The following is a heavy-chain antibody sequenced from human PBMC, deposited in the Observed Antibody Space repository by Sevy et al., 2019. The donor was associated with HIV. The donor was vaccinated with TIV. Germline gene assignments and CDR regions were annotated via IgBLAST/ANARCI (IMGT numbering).Heavy chain of an antibody. CDR2: ISGSDYTI. CDR1: GFTFSDYY. J-gene: IGHJ6*02. CDR3: ARDHVKDGDLGDYYYFAMDV. V-gene: IGHV3-11*01. Sequence: GGSLRLSCAASGFTFSDYYMSWIRQAPGKGLEWISYISGSDYTIYYADSVMGRFTISRDNAKNSLYLQMNSLRAEDTAVYYCARDHVKDGDLGDYYYFAMDVWGQGTTVTVSS. D-gene: IGHD4-17*01.